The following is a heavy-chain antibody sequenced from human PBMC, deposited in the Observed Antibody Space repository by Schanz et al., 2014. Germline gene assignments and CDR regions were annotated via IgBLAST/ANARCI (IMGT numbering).Heavy chain of an antibody. CDR2: ISGYNGDT. CDR1: GYTFNNHG. CDR3: VRDAGWAFGDYHGMDV. J-gene: IGHJ6*02. Sequence: QLMQSGSEVRKPGASATVSCKASGYTFNNHGISWVRQAPGQGLEWMGWISGYNGDTNYAPKFQDRVTMTTDTSTSTAYMELRSLISDDTAVYYCVRDAGWAFGDYHGMDVWGQGTSVTVSS. V-gene: IGHV1-18*01. D-gene: IGHD3-10*01.